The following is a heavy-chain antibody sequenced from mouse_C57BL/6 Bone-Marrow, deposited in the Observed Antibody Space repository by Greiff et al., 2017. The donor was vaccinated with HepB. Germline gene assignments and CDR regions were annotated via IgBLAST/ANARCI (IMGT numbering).Heavy chain of an antibody. CDR3: ARGAYYGSSPWFAY. CDR1: GYTFTDYN. D-gene: IGHD1-1*01. Sequence: VQLQQSGPELVKPGASVKIPCKASGYTFTDYNMDWVKQSHGKSLEWIGDINPNNGGTIYNQKFKGKATLTVDKSSSTAYMELRSLTSEDTAVYYCARGAYYGSSPWFAYWGQGTLVTVSA. V-gene: IGHV1-18*01. CDR2: INPNNGGT. J-gene: IGHJ3*01.